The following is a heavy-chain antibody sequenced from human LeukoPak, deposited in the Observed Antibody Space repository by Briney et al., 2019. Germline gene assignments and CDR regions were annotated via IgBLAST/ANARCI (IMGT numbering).Heavy chain of an antibody. D-gene: IGHD4-17*01. V-gene: IGHV3-30*04. CDR3: ARDDAVTTSSPFDY. CDR1: GFTFNSYA. J-gene: IGHJ4*02. CDR2: ISHDGSNK. Sequence: GGSLRLSCAASGFTFNSYAMHWVRQAPGKGLEWVAVISHDGSNKYYPDSVKGRFTISRDNSKNTLFLQMNSLRAEDTAVYYCARDDAVTTSSPFDYWGQGTLVTVSS.